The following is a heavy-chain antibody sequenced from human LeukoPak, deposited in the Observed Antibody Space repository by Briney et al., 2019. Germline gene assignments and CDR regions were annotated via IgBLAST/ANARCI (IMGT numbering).Heavy chain of an antibody. Sequence: SETLSLTCTVSGGSISSYYWSWIRQPPGKGLEWIGYIYYSGSTNYNPSLKSRVTISVDTSKNQFSLKLSSVTAADTAVYYCARDRQGDYYGSGSYLYCYYYMDVWGKGTTVTVSS. V-gene: IGHV4-59*01. J-gene: IGHJ6*03. CDR2: IYYSGST. D-gene: IGHD3-10*01. CDR3: ARDRQGDYYGSGSYLYCYYYMDV. CDR1: GGSISSYY.